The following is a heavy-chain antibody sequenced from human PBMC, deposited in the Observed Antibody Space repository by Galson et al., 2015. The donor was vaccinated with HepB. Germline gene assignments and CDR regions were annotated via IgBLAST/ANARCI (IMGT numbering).Heavy chain of an antibody. D-gene: IGHD3-3*01. CDR3: ASANDFWSGYRDAGTSRWFDS. CDR2: VIPIFAKA. J-gene: IGHJ5*01. CDR1: GDTFSSYA. Sequence: SVKVSCKASGDTFSSYAISWVRQAPGQGLEWMGGVIPIFAKAKYALKFQGRVTITADKSTNPAFMELSSLRSEDTAVYYCASANDFWSGYRDAGTSRWFDSGGQGTLVTVSS. V-gene: IGHV1-69*06.